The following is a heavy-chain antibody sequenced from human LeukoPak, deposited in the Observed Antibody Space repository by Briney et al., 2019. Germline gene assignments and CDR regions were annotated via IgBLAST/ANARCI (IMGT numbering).Heavy chain of an antibody. CDR2: ISWNSGSI. J-gene: IGHJ3*02. D-gene: IGHD4-17*01. V-gene: IGHV3-9*03. CDR3: AKDSDYGDYVGAFDI. CDR1: GFTFDDYA. Sequence: GGSLRLSCAASGFTFDDYAMHWVRQAPGKGLEWVSGISWNSGSIGYADSVKGRFTISRDNAKNSLYLQMNSLRAEDMALYYCAKDSDYGDYVGAFDIWGQGTMVTVSS.